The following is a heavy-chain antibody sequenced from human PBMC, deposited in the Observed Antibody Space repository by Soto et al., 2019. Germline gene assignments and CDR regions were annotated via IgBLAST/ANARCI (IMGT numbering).Heavy chain of an antibody. CDR2: INPNSGGT. Sequence: ASVKVSCKASGYTFTGYYMHWVRQAPGQGLEWMGWINPNSGGTNYAQKFQGRVTMTRGTSISTAYMELSRLRSDDTAVYYCARVTDSQWLYFDYWGQGTLVTVSS. CDR1: GYTFTGYY. J-gene: IGHJ4*02. D-gene: IGHD3-22*01. CDR3: ARVTDSQWLYFDY. V-gene: IGHV1-2*02.